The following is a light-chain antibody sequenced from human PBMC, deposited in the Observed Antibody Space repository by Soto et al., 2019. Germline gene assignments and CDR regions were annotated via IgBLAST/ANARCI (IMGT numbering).Light chain of an antibody. CDR1: QSVSSSY. CDR3: QQRSNWPHT. CDR2: GAY. V-gene: IGKV3D-20*02. Sequence: EVVVTRSPATLSVSIGESATLPCRASQSVSSSYLAWYQQRPGQAPRLLIYGAYSRATGIPARFSGSGPGTDFTLTISILEPEDFAVYYCQQRSNWPHTFGQGTLLEIK. J-gene: IGKJ5*01.